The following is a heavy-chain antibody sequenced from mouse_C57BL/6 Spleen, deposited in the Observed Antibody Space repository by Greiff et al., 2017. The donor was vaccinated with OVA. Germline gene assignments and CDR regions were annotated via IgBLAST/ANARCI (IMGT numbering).Heavy chain of an antibody. J-gene: IGHJ2*01. V-gene: IGHV14-4*01. D-gene: IGHD1-1*01. CDR2: IDPENGDT. CDR3: TTWGSSSYYFDY. CDR1: GFNIKDDY. Sequence: EVQLQQSGAELVRPGASVKLSCTASGFNIKDDYMHWVKQRPEQGLEWIGWIDPENGDTEYASKFQGKATITADTSSNTAYLQLSSLTSEDTAVYYCTTWGSSSYYFDYWGQGTTLTVSS.